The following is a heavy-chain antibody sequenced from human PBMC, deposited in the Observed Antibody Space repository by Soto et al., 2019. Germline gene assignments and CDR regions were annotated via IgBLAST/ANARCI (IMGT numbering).Heavy chain of an antibody. CDR1: GGSISSGGYS. D-gene: IGHD2-15*01. V-gene: IGHV4-31*11. J-gene: IGHJ5*02. CDR3: ASVVVVAATYVWFDP. Sequence: PSETLSLTCAVSGGSISSGGYSWSWIRQPPGKGLEWIGYIYYSGSTYYNPSLKSRVTISVDTSKNQFSLKLSSVTAADTAVYYCASVVVVAATYVWFDPWGQGTLVTVSS. CDR2: IYYSGST.